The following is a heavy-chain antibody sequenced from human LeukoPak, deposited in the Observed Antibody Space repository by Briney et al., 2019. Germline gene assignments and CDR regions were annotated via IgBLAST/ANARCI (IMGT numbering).Heavy chain of an antibody. V-gene: IGHV3-23*01. CDR1: RFTFSSYG. Sequence: PGGTLRLSCAASRFTFSSYGMNWVRQAPGKGLEWVSAISGSGGSTYYADSVKGRFTISRDNAKNSLYLQMNSLRAEDTAVYYCAELGITMIGGVWGKGTTVTISS. CDR3: AELGITMIGGV. CDR2: ISGSGGST. D-gene: IGHD3-10*02. J-gene: IGHJ6*04.